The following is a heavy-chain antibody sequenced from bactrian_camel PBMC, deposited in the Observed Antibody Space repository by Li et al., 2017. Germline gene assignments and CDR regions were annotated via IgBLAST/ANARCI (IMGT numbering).Heavy chain of an antibody. J-gene: IGHJ4*01. Sequence: HVQLVESGGGSALAGGSVRLSCAASGYTYRSICMAWFRQAPGSQRETVATVDSNGVTKVAGSVKGRFTLSKDNAKNTLYLRMDNLKPEDTALYTCAAEDQAPWDMGWICNYNSWGQGTQVTVS. CDR3: AAEDQAPWDMGWICNYNS. V-gene: IGHV3S53*01. D-gene: IGHD3*01. CDR1: GYTYRSIC. CDR2: VDSNGVT.